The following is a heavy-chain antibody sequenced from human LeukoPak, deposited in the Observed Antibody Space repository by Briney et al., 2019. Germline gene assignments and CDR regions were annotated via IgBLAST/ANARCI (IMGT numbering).Heavy chain of an antibody. J-gene: IGHJ4*02. CDR1: GFTVSSYW. CDR3: ALSRTLDY. Sequence: SGGSLRLSWAASGFTVSSYWMTWVRQAPGKGLEWVAKIKQDGSEKYYVDSVKGRFTISRDNAKNSLYLQMYSLRAEHTAVYYCALSRTLDYWGQGTLVTVPS. V-gene: IGHV3-7*01. CDR2: IKQDGSEK. D-gene: IGHD6-13*01.